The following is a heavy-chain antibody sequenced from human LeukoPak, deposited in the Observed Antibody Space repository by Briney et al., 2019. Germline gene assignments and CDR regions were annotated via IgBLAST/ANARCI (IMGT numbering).Heavy chain of an antibody. CDR2: ISGSGGST. D-gene: IGHD3-10*01. CDR3: ARGWSITMVRGVIRDWAVDY. Sequence: PGGSLRLSCAASGFTFSSYAMSWVRQAPGKGLEWVSAISGSGGSTYYADSVKGRFTISRDNAKNSLYLQMNSLRAEDTAVYYCARGWSITMVRGVIRDWAVDYWGQGTLVTVSS. CDR1: GFTFSSYA. J-gene: IGHJ4*02. V-gene: IGHV3-23*01.